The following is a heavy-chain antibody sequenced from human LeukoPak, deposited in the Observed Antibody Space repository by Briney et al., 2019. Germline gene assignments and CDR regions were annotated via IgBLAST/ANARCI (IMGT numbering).Heavy chain of an antibody. Sequence: GESLKISCKGSGYSFTSYWIGWVRQMPGKGLEWMGIIYPGDSDTRYSPSFQGQVTISADKSISTAYLQWSSLKASDTAMYYCARQWLAANDAFDIWGQGPMVTVSS. CDR1: GYSFTSYW. D-gene: IGHD5-24*01. J-gene: IGHJ3*02. CDR3: ARQWLAANDAFDI. V-gene: IGHV5-51*01. CDR2: IYPGDSDT.